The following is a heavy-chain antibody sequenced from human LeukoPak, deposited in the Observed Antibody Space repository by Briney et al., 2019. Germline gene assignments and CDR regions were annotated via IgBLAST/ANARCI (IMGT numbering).Heavy chain of an antibody. CDR3: ARDLCSSTSCRYNWFDP. CDR1: GFTFSNYW. CDR2: IKHDGSEK. V-gene: IGHV3-7*01. Sequence: GGSLRLSCAASGFTFSNYWMSWVRQAPGKGLEWVANIKHDGSEKYYVDPVKGRFTISRDNAKNSLYLQMNSLRAEDTAVYYCARDLCSSTSCRYNWFDPWGQGTLVTVSS. J-gene: IGHJ5*02. D-gene: IGHD2-2*01.